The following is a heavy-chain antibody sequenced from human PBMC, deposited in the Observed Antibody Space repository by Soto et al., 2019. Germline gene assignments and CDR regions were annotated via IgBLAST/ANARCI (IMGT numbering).Heavy chain of an antibody. V-gene: IGHV1-69*13. D-gene: IGHD2-2*01. CDR3: ARGGGACSSTSCYPYYYYYGMDV. Sequence: SVKVSCKASGGTFSSYAISWVRQAPGQGLEWMGGIIPIFGTANYAQKFQGRVTITADESTSTAYMELSSLRSEDTAVYYCARGGGACSSTSCYPYYYYYGMDVWGQGTTVTVSS. CDR2: IIPIFGTA. J-gene: IGHJ6*02. CDR1: GGTFSSYA.